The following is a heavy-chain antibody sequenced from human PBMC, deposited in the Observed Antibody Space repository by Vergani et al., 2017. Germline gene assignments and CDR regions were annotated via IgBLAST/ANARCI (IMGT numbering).Heavy chain of an antibody. CDR3: ARHSTVEWLVKLGWIDP. Sequence: QLQLHESGPGLVKPSATLSLTCSVSGASLRSRNYYWGWIRQPPGKGLEWIAIIYYSGGTYYNPSLKSRVTISVDTSKNQFSLKLSSVTAADTAVYFCARHSTVEWLVKLGWIDPWGQGILVTVSS. D-gene: IGHD6-19*01. CDR1: GASLRSRNYY. V-gene: IGHV4-39*01. CDR2: IYYSGGT. J-gene: IGHJ5*02.